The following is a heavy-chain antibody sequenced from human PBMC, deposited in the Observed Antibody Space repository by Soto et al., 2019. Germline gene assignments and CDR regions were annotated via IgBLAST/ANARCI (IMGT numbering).Heavy chain of an antibody. J-gene: IGHJ6*02. CDR1: GFTFSGYW. CDR2: IKQDGSEQ. CDR3: SREAV. Sequence: EVQLVESGGGLVQPGGSLRLSCADSGFTFSGYWMIWVRQAPGKGLEWVANIKQDGSEQFYVDSVKGRFTISRDNAKNSLYLQMNSLRAEDTAVYYCSREAVWGQGTTVTVSS. V-gene: IGHV3-7*05.